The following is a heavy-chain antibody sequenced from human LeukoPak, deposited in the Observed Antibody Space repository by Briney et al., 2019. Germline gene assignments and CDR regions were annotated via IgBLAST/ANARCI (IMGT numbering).Heavy chain of an antibody. V-gene: IGHV3-21*04. CDR1: TFTFSSYN. D-gene: IGHD3-9*01. CDR2: ISSSSNYI. Sequence: GGSLRLSCAASTFTFSSYNMNWVRQAPGKGLEWVSSISSSSNYISYADSVKGRFTISRDNAKNSVDLQMNSLRAEDTAVYYCARGLLLRYFDWTVGYWGQGTLVTVSS. CDR3: ARGLLLRYFDWTVGY. J-gene: IGHJ4*02.